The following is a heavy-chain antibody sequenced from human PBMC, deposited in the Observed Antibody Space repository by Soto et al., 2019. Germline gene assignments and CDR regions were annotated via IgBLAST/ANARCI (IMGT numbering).Heavy chain of an antibody. CDR3: ARGLGCTNGVCYADCYWGMDV. CDR2: IISIFGTA. V-gene: IGHV1-69*12. Sequence: QVQLVQSGAEVKKPGSSVKVSCKASGGTFSSYAISWVRQAPGQALEWMGGIISIFGTANYAQKFQRRVTSTADESTSTAYMELSSLRSEDTAVYYCARGLGCTNGVCYADCYWGMDVWGQGTTVTVSS. J-gene: IGHJ6*02. CDR1: GGTFSSYA. D-gene: IGHD2-8*01.